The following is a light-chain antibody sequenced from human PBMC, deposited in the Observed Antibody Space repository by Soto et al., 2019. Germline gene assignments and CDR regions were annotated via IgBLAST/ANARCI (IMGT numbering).Light chain of an antibody. V-gene: IGKV3-20*01. CDR2: SAS. J-gene: IGKJ2*01. Sequence: EIVLTQSPGALSLSPGERATLFCRASQSVSSSYLAWYQQKPGQAPRLLLYSASSRATGIPDRFSGSGSGTDFTLTISKLEPEDFALYYCQQYGSSPRTFGQGTKLEIK. CDR3: QQYGSSPRT. CDR1: QSVSSSY.